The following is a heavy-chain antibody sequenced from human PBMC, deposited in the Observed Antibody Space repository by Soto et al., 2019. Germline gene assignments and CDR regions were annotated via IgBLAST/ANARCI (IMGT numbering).Heavy chain of an antibody. CDR2: IKKDGSDK. J-gene: IGHJ6*02. V-gene: IGHV3-7*01. CDR3: ARDLGTALVGFDYGMDV. Sequence: EVQVVESGGGLVQPGGSLKLSCVASGFTFSNYWMSWVRQAPGKGLEWVANIKKDGSDKNYVDSVEGRFSIFRDNAKNSLPLQMYGLRAEDTAVYYCARDLGTALVGFDYGMDVWGQGTTVTVSS. CDR1: GFTFSNYW. D-gene: IGHD5-18*01.